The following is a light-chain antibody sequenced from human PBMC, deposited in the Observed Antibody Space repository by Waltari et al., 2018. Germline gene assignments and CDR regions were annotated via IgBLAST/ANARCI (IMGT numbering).Light chain of an antibody. CDR3: QQRTNWPLT. Sequence: EIVLTQSPATLSLSPGARATLPCRASQSVNYFLAWFQQKPGQAPRLLIYDASNRATGIPARFSGSGSGTDFTLTISSLEPEDFAVYYCQQRTNWPLTFGGGTKVEIK. CDR2: DAS. CDR1: QSVNYF. V-gene: IGKV3-11*01. J-gene: IGKJ4*01.